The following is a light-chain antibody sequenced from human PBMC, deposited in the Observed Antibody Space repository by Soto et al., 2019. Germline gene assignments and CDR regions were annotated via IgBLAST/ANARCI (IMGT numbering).Light chain of an antibody. J-gene: IGLJ1*01. CDR1: STDFVSYNR. CDR2: EVS. CDR3: TSSTSDSLYV. Sequence: QSVLAQPPSVSGSPGQSVTISCTGTSTDFVSYNRVSWYQQPPGTAPKLMIYEVSKRPSGVPDRFSGSKSGNTASLTISGLQAEDEADYFCTSSTSDSLYVFGTGTRSPS. V-gene: IGLV2-18*02.